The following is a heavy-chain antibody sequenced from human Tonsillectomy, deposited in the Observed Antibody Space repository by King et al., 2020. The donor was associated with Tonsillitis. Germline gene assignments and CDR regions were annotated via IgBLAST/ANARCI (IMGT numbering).Heavy chain of an antibody. J-gene: IGHJ4*02. CDR3: ANDCDRYDFLTGSDY. D-gene: IGHD3-9*01. V-gene: IGHV3-23*03. CDR1: GFTFSSYG. Sequence: VQLVESGGGLVQPGGSLRLSCAASGFTFSSYGMSWVRQAPGKGLEWVSTIYSGGNFTYYADSVKGRFTISRENSKNTLFLQMNSLRAEDTAVYYCANDCDRYDFLTGSDYWGQGILVTVSS. CDR2: IYSGGNFT.